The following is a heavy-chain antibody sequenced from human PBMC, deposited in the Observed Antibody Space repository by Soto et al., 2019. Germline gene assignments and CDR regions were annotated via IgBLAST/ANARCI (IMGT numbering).Heavy chain of an antibody. V-gene: IGHV1-69*13. CDR2: IIPIFGTA. Sequence: ASVKVSCKASGGTFSSYAISWVRQAPGQGLEWMGGIIPIFGTANYAQKFQGRVTITADESTSTAYMELSSLRAEDTAVYYCAKDAPYYDFWSGYKFSYFDYWGQGTLVTVSS. J-gene: IGHJ4*02. D-gene: IGHD3-3*01. CDR1: GGTFSSYA. CDR3: AKDAPYYDFWSGYKFSYFDY.